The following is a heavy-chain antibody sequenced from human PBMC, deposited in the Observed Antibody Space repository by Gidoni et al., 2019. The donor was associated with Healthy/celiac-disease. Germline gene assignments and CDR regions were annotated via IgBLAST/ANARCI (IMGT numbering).Heavy chain of an antibody. CDR2: IKQDGSEK. Sequence: EVQLVESGGGVVQPGGSLRLSCAASGFTFSSYWMSWVRQAPGKGLGWVANIKQDGSEKYYVDSVKGRFTISRDNAKNSLYLQMNSLRAEDTAVYYCATGIAVAGKAFDIWGQGTMVTVSS. CDR1: GFTFSSYW. J-gene: IGHJ3*02. V-gene: IGHV3-7*03. CDR3: ATGIAVAGKAFDI. D-gene: IGHD6-19*01.